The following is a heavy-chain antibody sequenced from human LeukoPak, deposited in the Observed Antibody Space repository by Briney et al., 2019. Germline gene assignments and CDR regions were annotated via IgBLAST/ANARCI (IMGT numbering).Heavy chain of an antibody. D-gene: IGHD6-19*01. V-gene: IGHV4-59*12. J-gene: IGHJ4*02. CDR2: IYYSGST. CDR1: GGSISSYY. CDR3: ARASTPNYSSGWYYFDY. Sequence: SETLSLTCTVSGGSISSYYWSWIRQPPGKGLEWIGYIYYSGSTNYNPSLKSRVTISVDTSKNQFSLKLSSVTAADTAVYYCARASTPNYSSGWYYFDYWGQGTLVTVSS.